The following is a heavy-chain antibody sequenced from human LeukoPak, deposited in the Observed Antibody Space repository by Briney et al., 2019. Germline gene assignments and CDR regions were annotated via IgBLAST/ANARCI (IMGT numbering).Heavy chain of an antibody. J-gene: IGHJ4*02. CDR1: GFTFSSYA. D-gene: IGHD6-19*01. CDR2: ISYDGSNK. V-gene: IGHV3-30*04. CDR3: ARDSSNHLDC. Sequence: GGSLRLSCAASGFTFSSYAMHWVRQAPGKGLEWVAVISYDGSNKYYADSLKGRFTISRDNSKNTLYLQMNSLSAEDTAVYYCARDSSNHLDCWGQGTLVTVSS.